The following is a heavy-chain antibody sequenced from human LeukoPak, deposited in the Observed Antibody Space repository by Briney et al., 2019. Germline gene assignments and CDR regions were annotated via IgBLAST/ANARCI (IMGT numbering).Heavy chain of an antibody. CDR2: IYYSGST. J-gene: IGHJ5*02. Sequence: SETLSLTCTVSGDSIRTYYWSWIRQPPGEGLEWIGYIYYSGSTKYNPSLKSRVTISVDTSKNQFSLKLSSVTAADTAVYYCARQSGKYYGSGSEDNWFDPWGQGTLVTVSS. D-gene: IGHD3-10*01. CDR3: ARQSGKYYGSGSEDNWFDP. V-gene: IGHV4-59*08. CDR1: GDSIRTYY.